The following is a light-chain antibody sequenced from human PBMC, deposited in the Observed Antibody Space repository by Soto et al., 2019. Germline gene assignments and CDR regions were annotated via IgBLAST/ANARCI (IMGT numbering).Light chain of an antibody. CDR2: GAS. Sequence: EILLTQSPGTLSLSPGERATLSCRASQSVSRSNFAWYQQKPGQAPRLLIYGASRRATGIPDRFSGAGSGTDFTLSIKRLEPEDFAVHNCHHYDTSLTLSGGTKVEL. CDR1: QSVSRSN. V-gene: IGKV3-20*01. CDR3: HHYDTSLT. J-gene: IGKJ4*01.